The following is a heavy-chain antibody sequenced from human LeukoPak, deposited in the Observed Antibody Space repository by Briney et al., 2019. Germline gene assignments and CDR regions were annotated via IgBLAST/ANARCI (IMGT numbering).Heavy chain of an antibody. V-gene: IGHV4-34*01. CDR2: INHSGST. Sequence: SETLSLTCAVYGGSFSGHYWSWIRQPPGKGLEWIGEINHSGSTNYNPSLKSRVTISVDTSKNQVSLKLSSVTAADTAVYYCARHYLGPGYMDVWGKGTTVTISS. CDR1: GGSFSGHY. D-gene: IGHD3-16*01. CDR3: ARHYLGPGYMDV. J-gene: IGHJ6*03.